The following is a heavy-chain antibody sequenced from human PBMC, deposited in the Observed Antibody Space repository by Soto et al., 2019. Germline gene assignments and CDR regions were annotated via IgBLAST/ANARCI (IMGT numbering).Heavy chain of an antibody. CDR1: GGSISSCY. D-gene: IGHD3-22*01. V-gene: IGHV4-59*01. Sequence: PSETLSLTRTVSGGSISSCYGSWIRQPTGKGLEWIGYVYYTGNTNYNPSLKSRVSMSVDTSKNQVSLKLSSVTAADTAVYYCARGNTMIVHYWGPGTQVTVSS. J-gene: IGHJ4*02. CDR3: ARGNTMIVHY. CDR2: VYYTGNT.